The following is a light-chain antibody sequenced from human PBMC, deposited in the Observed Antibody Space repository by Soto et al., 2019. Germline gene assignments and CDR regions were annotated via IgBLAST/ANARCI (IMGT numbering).Light chain of an antibody. Sequence: DIQMTQSPSFLSASVGDRVTLTCRASQSISTYLIWYQQKPGKAPKLLIYATSSLQSGVPSRFSGSGSGTDFTLTISSLQPEDFATYYCQKRYSTPPGTFGQGTKVDIK. J-gene: IGKJ1*01. CDR3: QKRYSTPPGT. CDR2: ATS. CDR1: QSISTY. V-gene: IGKV1-39*01.